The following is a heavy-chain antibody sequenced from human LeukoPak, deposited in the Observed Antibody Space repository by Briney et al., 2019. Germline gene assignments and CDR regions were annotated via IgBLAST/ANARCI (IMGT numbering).Heavy chain of an antibody. J-gene: IGHJ4*02. CDR3: ARGKVGANRGFDY. CDR1: GYTFTSYY. V-gene: IGHV1-46*01. Sequence: ASVKVSCKASGYTFTSYYMHWVRQAPGQGPEWMGIINPRGGSTNYAQKLQGRVTMTTDTSTSTAYMELRSLRSDDTAVYYCARGKVGANRGFDYWGQGTLVTVSS. D-gene: IGHD1-26*01. CDR2: INPRGGST.